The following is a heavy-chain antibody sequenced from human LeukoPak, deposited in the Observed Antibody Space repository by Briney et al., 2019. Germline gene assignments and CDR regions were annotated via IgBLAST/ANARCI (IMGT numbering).Heavy chain of an antibody. J-gene: IGHJ4*02. Sequence: SETLSLTCAVYGGSFSGYYWSWIRQPPGKGLEWIGENNHSGSTNYNPSLKSRVTISVDTSKNQFSLKLSSVTAADTAVYYCAREDYDFWSGCYRWGQGTLVTVSS. CDR3: AREDYDFWSGCYR. V-gene: IGHV4-34*01. CDR1: GGSFSGYY. CDR2: NNHSGST. D-gene: IGHD3-3*01.